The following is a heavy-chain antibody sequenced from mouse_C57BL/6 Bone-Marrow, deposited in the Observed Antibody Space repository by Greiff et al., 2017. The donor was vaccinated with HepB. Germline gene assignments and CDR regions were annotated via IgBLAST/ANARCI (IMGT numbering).Heavy chain of an antibody. V-gene: IGHV5-9-1*02. Sequence: EVKVVESGEGLVKPGGSLKLSCAASGFTFSSYAISWVRQTPEKRLEWVAYISSGGDYIYYADTVKGRFTISRDNARNTLYLQMSSLKSEDTAMYYCTREDWDEAYWGQGTLVTVSA. CDR1: GFTFSSYA. CDR3: TREDWDEAY. J-gene: IGHJ3*01. D-gene: IGHD4-1*01. CDR2: ISSGGDYI.